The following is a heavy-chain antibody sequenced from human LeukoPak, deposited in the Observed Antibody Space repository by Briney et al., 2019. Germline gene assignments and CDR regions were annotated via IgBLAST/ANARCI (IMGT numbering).Heavy chain of an antibody. CDR1: GFTVSTNY. J-gene: IGHJ4*02. V-gene: IGHV3-66*01. D-gene: IGHD3-22*01. CDR3: ARGYYYDSSGYYLVY. CDR2: IYSGGNT. Sequence: PGGSLRLSCAASGFTVSTNYMNWVRQAPGKGLEWVSAIYSGGNTYYADSVKRRFTISRDNSKNTLYLQMNSLRADDTAVYYCARGYYYDSSGYYLVYWGQGTLVTVSS.